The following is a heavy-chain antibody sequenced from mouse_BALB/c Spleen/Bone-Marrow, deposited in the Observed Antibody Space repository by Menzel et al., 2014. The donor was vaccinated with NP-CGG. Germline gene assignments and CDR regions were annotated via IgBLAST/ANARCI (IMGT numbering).Heavy chain of an antibody. J-gene: IGHJ4*01. CDR3: ARDDGYYIRNAMDY. D-gene: IGHD2-3*01. Sequence: EVQLVESGEGLVQPGGSRKLSCAASGFTFSSFGMHWVRQAPERGLEWVAYISSGTSTIYYADTVKGRFTISRDNPKNTLFLQMTSLRSEDTAIYYCARDDGYYIRNAMDYWGQGTSVTVSS. V-gene: IGHV5-17*02. CDR2: ISSGTSTI. CDR1: GFTFSSFG.